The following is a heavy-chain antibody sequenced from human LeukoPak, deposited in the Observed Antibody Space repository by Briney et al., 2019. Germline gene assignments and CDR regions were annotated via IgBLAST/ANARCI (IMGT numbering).Heavy chain of an antibody. CDR3: ARGADGVSSNSRGWFDP. Sequence: GGSLGLSCAASGFTFSSYGMHWVRQAPGKGLEWVSSISTSSSYIYYADSVKGRFTISRDNARNSLYLQMNTLRAEDTAVYSCARGADGVSSNSRGWFDPWGQGTLVTVSS. J-gene: IGHJ5*02. V-gene: IGHV3-21*01. CDR2: ISTSSSYI. D-gene: IGHD2-15*01. CDR1: GFTFSSYG.